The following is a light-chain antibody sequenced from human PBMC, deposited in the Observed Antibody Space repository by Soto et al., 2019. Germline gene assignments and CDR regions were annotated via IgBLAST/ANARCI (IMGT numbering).Light chain of an antibody. CDR3: HQRSNWPPT. V-gene: IGKV3-11*01. CDR1: HTIRNT. J-gene: IGKJ4*01. Sequence: SVITQSPATLSVSACYGSTLAGGANHTIRNTLALYQQKPVQAPRLRIYDASNRATGIPARFSGSGSGTDFTLTISSLQPEDFAVYYCHQRSNWPPTFGGGTKV. CDR2: DAS.